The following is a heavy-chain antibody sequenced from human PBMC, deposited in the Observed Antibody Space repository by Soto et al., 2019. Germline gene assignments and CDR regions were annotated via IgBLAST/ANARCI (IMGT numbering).Heavy chain of an antibody. D-gene: IGHD3-16*01. CDR3: ARDTTWRSWIY. CDR2: ISSGGST. J-gene: IGHJ4*02. V-gene: IGHV3-23*01. CDR1: GFTLSSYA. Sequence: EVQLLESGGGLVQPGGSLRLSCVASGFTLSSYAMNWVRQAPGKGLEWVSVISSGGSTNYAGSVKGRFTISRDNSKNTLDLQMTSLRVEDRAIFYCARDTTWRSWIYWGQGTLVTVSS.